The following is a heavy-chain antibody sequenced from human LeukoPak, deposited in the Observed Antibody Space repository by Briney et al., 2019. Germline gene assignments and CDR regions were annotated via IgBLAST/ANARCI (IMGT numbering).Heavy chain of an antibody. J-gene: IGHJ4*02. CDR2: IYYSGST. CDR3: ARQTGSGLFILP. V-gene: IGHV4-39*01. Sequence: PSETLSLTCVVSGGSISSTSYYWGWIRQPPGKGLEWIGSIYYSGSTYYSPSLKSRVTISVDTSKNQFSLKLSSVTAADTAVYYCARQTGSGLFILPGGQGTLVTVSS. CDR1: GGSISSTSYY. D-gene: IGHD3/OR15-3a*01.